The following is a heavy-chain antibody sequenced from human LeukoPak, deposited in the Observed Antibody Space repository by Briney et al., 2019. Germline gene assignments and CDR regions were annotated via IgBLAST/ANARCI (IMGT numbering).Heavy chain of an antibody. Sequence: ASVKVSCKASGYIFSNWAIHWVRQAPGQRPEWMGWINAGNGNTKYSQDFQGRVTFTRDTSASTAYMELSSLRSEDMAVYYCARVAAADYFDYWGQGTLVTVSS. J-gene: IGHJ4*02. CDR2: INAGNGNT. CDR3: ARVAAADYFDY. D-gene: IGHD6-13*01. V-gene: IGHV1-3*03. CDR1: GYIFSNWA.